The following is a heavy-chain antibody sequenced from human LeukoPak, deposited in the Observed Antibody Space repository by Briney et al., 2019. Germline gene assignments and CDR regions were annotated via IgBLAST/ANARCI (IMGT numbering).Heavy chain of an antibody. D-gene: IGHD1-1*01. CDR1: GFTFSSYA. J-gene: IGHJ5*02. Sequence: PGGSLRLSCAASGFTFSSYAMTWVRQAPGKGLEYVSSISDSGGGTYYAGSVKGRFTISRDNSKNALYLQMSSLRAEDTAVYFCVRGGGRTEADSWGQGTLVTVSS. V-gene: IGHV3-23*01. CDR3: VRGGGRTEADS. CDR2: ISDSGGGT.